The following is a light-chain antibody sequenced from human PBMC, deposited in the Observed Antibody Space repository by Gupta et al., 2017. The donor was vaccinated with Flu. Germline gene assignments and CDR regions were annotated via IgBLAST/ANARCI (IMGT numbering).Light chain of an antibody. Sequence: EIVMTLSPARLSVSQGERAMLSCRASQSDSRHIAWYQQKPGQAPRLLIYGASTSDTGIAARFSGSGYGTELTLTISSRQSEDFAVYYCQQYKNWPPITFGQGTRLEIK. CDR1: QSDSRH. V-gene: IGKV3-15*01. J-gene: IGKJ5*01. CDR3: QQYKNWPPIT. CDR2: GAS.